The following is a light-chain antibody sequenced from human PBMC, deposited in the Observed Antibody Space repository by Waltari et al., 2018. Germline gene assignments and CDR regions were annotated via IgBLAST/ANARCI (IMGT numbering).Light chain of an antibody. Sequence: DIVMTQSPDSLAVSLGERATINCKSTQSVLYSSNNKNYLAWYQQKPGQPPKLLLYCASTRGSGVPDRFSGSGSGTDFTLTISSLQAEDVAVYYCQQYYTTPLTFGGGTKVEIK. CDR2: CAS. V-gene: IGKV4-1*01. CDR3: QQYYTTPLT. CDR1: QSVLYSSNNKNY. J-gene: IGKJ4*01.